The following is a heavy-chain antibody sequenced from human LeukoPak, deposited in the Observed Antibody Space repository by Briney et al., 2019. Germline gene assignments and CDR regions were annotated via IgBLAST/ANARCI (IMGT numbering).Heavy chain of an antibody. CDR2: ISYDGTNK. D-gene: IGHD3-10*01. V-gene: IGHV3-30*18. J-gene: IGHJ4*02. CDR3: AKDGYYGSGTFPDY. Sequence: GTSLRLSCAASGFTFRSYGMNWVRQAPGKGLAWVAVISYDGTNKFYVDSLRGRFTISRDNSKNTLYLQMDSLRAEDTAVYYCAKDGYYGSGTFPDYWGQGTLVTVSS. CDR1: GFTFRSYG.